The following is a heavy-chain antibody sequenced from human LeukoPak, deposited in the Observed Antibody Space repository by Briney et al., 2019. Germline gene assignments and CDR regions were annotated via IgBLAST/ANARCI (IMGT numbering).Heavy chain of an antibody. CDR2: TYYRSKWYS. V-gene: IGHV6-1*01. CDR1: GDSVSSNSAA. J-gene: IGHJ4*02. D-gene: IGHD6-19*01. CDR3: AREQSRWYDY. Sequence: QTLSLTCAISGDSVSSNSAAWNWIRQSPSRGLECLGWTYYRSKWYSDYAGSVKSRITINPDTSKNLFYLPPNSVTPEDRAVYYGAREQSRWYDYWGQGTLASVSS.